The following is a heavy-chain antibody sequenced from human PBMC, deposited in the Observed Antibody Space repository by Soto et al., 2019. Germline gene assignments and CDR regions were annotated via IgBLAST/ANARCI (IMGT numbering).Heavy chain of an antibody. CDR3: AKMVHGGYVSYFDS. J-gene: IGHJ4*02. Sequence: XGGLRLSCEASGFTLASYSMSWVRQAPGKGLEWVSATSGSGDTTYYADSVKGRFTISRDNSEKRLYLQMKSLRAEDTAVYYCAKMVHGGYVSYFDSWGQGTLVTVSS. CDR2: TSGSGDTT. CDR1: GFTLASYS. D-gene: IGHD5-12*01. V-gene: IGHV3-23*01.